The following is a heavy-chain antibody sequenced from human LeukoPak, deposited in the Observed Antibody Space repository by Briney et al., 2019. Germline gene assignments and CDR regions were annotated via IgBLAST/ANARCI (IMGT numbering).Heavy chain of an antibody. CDR3: ARDPAKGIDY. J-gene: IGHJ4*02. D-gene: IGHD6-25*01. CDR2: ISDDGSNT. Sequence: GGSLRLSCAASGFTFSNYWMSWVRQAPGKGLEWVAVISDDGSNTYYADSVKGRFTISRDNSKNTLYLQLNSLRAEDTAVYYCARDPAKGIDYWGQGTLVTVSS. CDR1: GFTFSNYW. V-gene: IGHV3-30*03.